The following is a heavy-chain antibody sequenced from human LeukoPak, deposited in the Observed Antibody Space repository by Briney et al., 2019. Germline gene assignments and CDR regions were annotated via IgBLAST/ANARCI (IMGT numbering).Heavy chain of an antibody. CDR2: INPNSGGT. V-gene: IGHV1-2*02. D-gene: IGHD1-26*01. CDR3: AGDVGARVNWFDP. CDR1: GYTFTGYY. Sequence: GASVKVSCKASGYTFTGYYMHWVRQAPGQGLEWMGWINPNSGGTNYAQKFQGRVTMTRDTSISTAYMELSRLRSDDTAVYYCAGDVGARVNWFDPWGQGTLVTVSS. J-gene: IGHJ5*02.